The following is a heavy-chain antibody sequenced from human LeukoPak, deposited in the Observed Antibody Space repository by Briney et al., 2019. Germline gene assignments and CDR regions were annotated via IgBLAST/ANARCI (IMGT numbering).Heavy chain of an antibody. V-gene: IGHV1-69*04. D-gene: IGHD6-13*01. CDR3: ARDSAAGTGDY. CDR1: GGTFSSYA. Sequence: EASVKVSCKASGGTFSSYAISWVRQAPGQGLEWVGRIIPILGIANYAQKFQGRVTITADKSTSTAYMELSSLRSEDTAVYYCARDSAAGTGDYWGQGTLVTVSS. CDR2: IIPILGIA. J-gene: IGHJ4*02.